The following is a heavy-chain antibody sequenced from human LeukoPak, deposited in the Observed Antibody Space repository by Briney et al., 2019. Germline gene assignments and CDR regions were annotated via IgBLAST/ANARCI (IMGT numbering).Heavy chain of an antibody. CDR1: GGSISTYY. Sequence: SETLSLTCTVSGGSISTYYWSWIRQPPGKGLEWIGYIHYSGTTNYNPSLKNRVTISLDTSKNQFSLNLSSVTAADTAVYYCARMGGYSGYATHWGQGTLVTASS. J-gene: IGHJ4*02. D-gene: IGHD5-12*01. V-gene: IGHV4-59*08. CDR3: ARMGGYSGYATH. CDR2: IHYSGTT.